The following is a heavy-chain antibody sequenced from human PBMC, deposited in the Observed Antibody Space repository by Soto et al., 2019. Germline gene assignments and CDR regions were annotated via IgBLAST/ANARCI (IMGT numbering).Heavy chain of an antibody. D-gene: IGHD5-12*01. J-gene: IGHJ4*02. CDR1: GFTFSSYG. CDR2: IWYDGSNK. CDR3: ARDLRGRGYSGYDPFDY. V-gene: IGHV3-33*01. Sequence: QVQLVESGGGVVQPGRSLRLSCAASGFTFSSYGMHWVRQAPGKGLEWVAVIWYDGSNKYYADSVKGRFTISRDNSKNTLYLQMNSLRDEDTAVYYCARDLRGRGYSGYDPFDYWGQGTLVTVSS.